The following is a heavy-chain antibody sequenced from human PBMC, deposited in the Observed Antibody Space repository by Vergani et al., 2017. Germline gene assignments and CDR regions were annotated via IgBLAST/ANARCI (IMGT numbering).Heavy chain of an antibody. CDR3: ARLSPVVGFDP. D-gene: IGHD2-21*01. Sequence: EVQLVESGGGLVQPGGSLRLSCAASGFTFSSYAMYWVRQAPGKGLEYVSHISSNGGSTYYANSVKGRITISRDNSKNTLYLQMGSLRAEDMAVYYCARLSPVVGFDPWGQGTLVTVSS. J-gene: IGHJ5*02. V-gene: IGHV3-64*01. CDR2: ISSNGGST. CDR1: GFTFSSYA.